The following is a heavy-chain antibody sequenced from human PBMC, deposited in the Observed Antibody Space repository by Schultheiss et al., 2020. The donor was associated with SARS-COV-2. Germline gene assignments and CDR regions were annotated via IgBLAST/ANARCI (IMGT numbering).Heavy chain of an antibody. CDR1: GYSFTSYG. V-gene: IGHV1-18*04. Sequence: ASVKVSCKASGYSFTSYGISWVRQAPEQGLEWLGWISAYNGNTNYAQKLQGRVTMTTDTSTSTAYMELRSLRSDDTAVYYCARRRTSVWGADGAFDIWGQGTMVTVSS. CDR2: ISAYNGNT. J-gene: IGHJ3*02. D-gene: IGHD3-16*01. CDR3: ARRRTSVWGADGAFDI.